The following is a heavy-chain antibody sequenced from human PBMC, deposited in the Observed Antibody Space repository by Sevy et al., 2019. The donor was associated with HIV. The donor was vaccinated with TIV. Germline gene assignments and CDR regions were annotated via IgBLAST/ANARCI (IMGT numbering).Heavy chain of an antibody. Sequence: SETLSLTCTVSGGSISSGSYYWSWIRQPAGKGLEWIGRIYTSGSTNYNPSLKSRVTMSVDTSKNQFSLKLSSVTAADTAVYYCARDSSTTVTSWGGYYYYGMDVWGQRTTVTVSS. J-gene: IGHJ6*02. CDR2: IYTSGST. CDR3: ARDSSTTVTSWGGYYYYGMDV. D-gene: IGHD4-17*01. V-gene: IGHV4-61*02. CDR1: GGSISSGSYY.